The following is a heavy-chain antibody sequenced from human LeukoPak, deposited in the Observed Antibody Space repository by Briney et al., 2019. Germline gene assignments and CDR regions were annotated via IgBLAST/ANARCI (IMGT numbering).Heavy chain of an antibody. CDR1: GFTFSGYA. CDR2: ISGSGGST. V-gene: IGHV3-23*01. Sequence: GGSLRLSCAASGFTFSGYAMSWVRQAPGKGLEWVSAISGSGGSTYYADSVKGRFTISRDNSKNTLYLQMNSLRAEVTAVYYCAKFTGAIAVAAYFDYWGQGTLVTVSS. J-gene: IGHJ4*02. D-gene: IGHD6-19*01. CDR3: AKFTGAIAVAAYFDY.